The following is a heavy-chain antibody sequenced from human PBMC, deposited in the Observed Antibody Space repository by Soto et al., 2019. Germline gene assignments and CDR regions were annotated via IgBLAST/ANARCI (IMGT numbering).Heavy chain of an antibody. D-gene: IGHD6-19*01. V-gene: IGHV1-2*02. CDR2: INPNSGGT. CDR1: GYTFTGYY. CDR3: ARDKLRTQWLPYLFDP. J-gene: IGHJ5*02. Sequence: ASVKVSCKASGYTFTGYYMHWVRQAPGQGLEWMGWINPNSGGTNYAQKFQGRVTMTRDTSISTAYMELSRLRSDDTAVYYCARDKLRTQWLPYLFDPWGQRTPVTVSS.